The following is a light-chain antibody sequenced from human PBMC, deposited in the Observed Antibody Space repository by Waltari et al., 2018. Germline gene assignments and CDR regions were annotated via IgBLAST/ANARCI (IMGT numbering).Light chain of an antibody. V-gene: IGKV1-39*01. CDR3: QQSFSSPRT. Sequence: DIQMTQSPSSLSASIGDRVTITCRASQSIRNYLNWYQQKPGKAPEVLIYAASSLHSGVPSRFSGSGSGTDFTLTINSLQPEDFASYYCQQSFSSPRTFGRGTRVEVQ. J-gene: IGKJ1*01. CDR2: AAS. CDR1: QSIRNY.